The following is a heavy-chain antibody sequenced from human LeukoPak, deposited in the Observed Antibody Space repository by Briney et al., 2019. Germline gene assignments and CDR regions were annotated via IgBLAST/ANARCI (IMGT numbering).Heavy chain of an antibody. Sequence: ASVKVPCKASGYTFTDYYIHWVRQAPGQGLECIGWINPNSGGTNYAQRFQGRVTMTRDTSITTAYMELSRVTFDDTAVYYCARGGSGSYFSWLDPWGQGTLVTVSS. CDR3: ARGGSGSYFSWLDP. CDR2: INPNSGGT. J-gene: IGHJ5*02. V-gene: IGHV1-2*02. CDR1: GYTFTDYY. D-gene: IGHD3-10*01.